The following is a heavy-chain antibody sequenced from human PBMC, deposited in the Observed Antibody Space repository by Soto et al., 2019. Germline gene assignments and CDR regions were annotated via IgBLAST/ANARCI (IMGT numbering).Heavy chain of an antibody. D-gene: IGHD3-10*01. CDR2: IWYDGSNK. CDR3: ARDGKESGLLWFGDYYFDY. J-gene: IGHJ4*02. CDR1: GFTFSSYG. Sequence: GGSLRLSCAASGFTFSSYGMHWVRQAPGKGLEWVAVIWYDGSNKYYADSVKGRFTISRDNSKNTLYLQMNSLRAEDTAVYYCARDGKESGLLWFGDYYFDYWSQGTLVTVSS. V-gene: IGHV3-33*01.